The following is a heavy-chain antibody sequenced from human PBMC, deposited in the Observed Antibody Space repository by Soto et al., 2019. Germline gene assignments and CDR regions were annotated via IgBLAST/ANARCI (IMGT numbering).Heavy chain of an antibody. Sequence: PXESLSLSCAASGFTVSNYAMSWVRQAPGEGLEWVSAISAPVDDTYYADFVTGRLTISRDNSKNTLYLQMNSLRAEDTAVYYCAKAMAIGRPYDYWGQGALVTVSS. CDR3: AKAMAIGRPYDY. V-gene: IGHV3-23*01. J-gene: IGHJ4*02. CDR2: ISAPVDDT. D-gene: IGHD2-8*01. CDR1: GFTVSNYA.